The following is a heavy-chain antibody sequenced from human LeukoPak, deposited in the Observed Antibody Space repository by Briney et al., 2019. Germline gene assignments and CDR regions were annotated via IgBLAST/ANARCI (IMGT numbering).Heavy chain of an antibody. V-gene: IGHV3-66*01. CDR3: ARGGFDYVWGSYRPLDY. J-gene: IGHJ4*02. CDR2: IYSGGST. Sequence: GGSLRLSCAASGFTVSSNYMSWVRQAPGKGLEWVSVIYSGGSTYYADSVKGRFTISRDNAKNSLYLQMNSLRAEDTAVYYCARGGFDYVWGSYRPLDYWGQGTLVTVSS. CDR1: GFTVSSNY. D-gene: IGHD3-16*02.